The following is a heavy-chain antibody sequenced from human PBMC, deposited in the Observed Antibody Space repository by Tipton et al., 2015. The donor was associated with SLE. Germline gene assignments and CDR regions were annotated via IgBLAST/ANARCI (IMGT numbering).Heavy chain of an antibody. J-gene: IGHJ4*02. CDR3: ARVRYNWNVSYFDY. CDR1: GGSVSGHY. V-gene: IGHV4-34*01. D-gene: IGHD1-20*01. Sequence: TLSLTCAVYGGSVSGHYWSWIRQPPGKGLEWIGEINHSGRTNYNPSLKSRVTISVDTSKNQFSLKLSSVTAADTAVYYCARVRYNWNVSYFDYWGQGTLVTVSS. CDR2: INHSGRT.